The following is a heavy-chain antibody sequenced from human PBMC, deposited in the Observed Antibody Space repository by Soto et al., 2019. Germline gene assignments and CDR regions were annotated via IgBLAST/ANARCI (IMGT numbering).Heavy chain of an antibody. CDR2: INAGNGNT. D-gene: IGHD1-26*01. V-gene: IGHV1-3*01. Sequence: QVQLVQSGAEVKKPRASVKVSCKASGYTFTSYAMYWVRQAPGQRLEWMGWINAGNGNTKYSQKFQGRVTITRDTSASTAYMELSSLRSEDTAVYYCARVLGIVGAPGDYWGQGTLVTVSS. CDR1: GYTFTSYA. CDR3: ARVLGIVGAPGDY. J-gene: IGHJ4*02.